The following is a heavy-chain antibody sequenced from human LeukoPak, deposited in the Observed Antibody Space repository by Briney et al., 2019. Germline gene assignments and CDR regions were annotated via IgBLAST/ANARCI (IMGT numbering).Heavy chain of an antibody. CDR2: IYYSGST. D-gene: IGHD5/OR15-5a*01. Sequence: PSETLSLTCTVSGGSISNYYWSWIRQPPGKGLECIGYIYYSGSTNYNPSLKSRVTISVDTSKNQFSLKLSSVTAADTAVYYCARQVDDYRTLGWFGPWGQGTLVTVSS. CDR1: GGSISNYY. CDR3: ARQVDDYRTLGWFGP. V-gene: IGHV4-59*08. J-gene: IGHJ5*02.